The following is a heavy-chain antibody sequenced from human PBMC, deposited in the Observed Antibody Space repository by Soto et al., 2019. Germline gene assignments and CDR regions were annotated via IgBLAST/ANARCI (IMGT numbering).Heavy chain of an antibody. J-gene: IGHJ6*02. V-gene: IGHV1-69*06. CDR1: GGTFSSYA. CDR3: ARDLVEMATITYYYYYGMDV. D-gene: IGHD5-12*01. CDR2: IIPIFGTA. Sequence: GASVKVSCKASGGTFSSYAISWVRQAPGQGLDWMGGIIPIFGTANYAQKFQGRVTITADKSTSTAYMELSSLRSEDTAVYYCARDLVEMATITYYYYYGMDVWGQGTTVTVYS.